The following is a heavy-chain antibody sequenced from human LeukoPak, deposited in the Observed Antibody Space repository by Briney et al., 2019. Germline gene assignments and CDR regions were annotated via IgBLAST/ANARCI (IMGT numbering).Heavy chain of an antibody. CDR2: INHSGST. J-gene: IGHJ4*02. Sequence: SETLSLTCAVYGGSFSGYYWSWIRQPPGKGLEWIGEINHSGSTNYNPSLKTRVTISIDTSNNQFSLKLSSVTAADTAVYYCARGRGVKYNSDRIYSFDYWGQGTLVTVSS. D-gene: IGHD1-1*01. V-gene: IGHV4-34*01. CDR3: ARGRGVKYNSDRIYSFDY. CDR1: GGSFSGYY.